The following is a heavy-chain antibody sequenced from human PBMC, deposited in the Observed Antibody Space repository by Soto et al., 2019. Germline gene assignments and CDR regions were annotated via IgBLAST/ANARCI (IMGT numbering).Heavy chain of an antibody. CDR1: GGSIIGGGGY. CDR3: ARDTVRLWFGELS. D-gene: IGHD3-10*01. Sequence: PSETLSLTCTVSGGSIIGGGGYWSWIRQHPGKGLEWIGYIYYSGSTYYNPSLKSRVTISVDTSKNQFSLKLSSVTAADTAVYYCARDTVRLWFGELSWGQGTLVTVSS. J-gene: IGHJ5*02. CDR2: IYYSGST. V-gene: IGHV4-31*03.